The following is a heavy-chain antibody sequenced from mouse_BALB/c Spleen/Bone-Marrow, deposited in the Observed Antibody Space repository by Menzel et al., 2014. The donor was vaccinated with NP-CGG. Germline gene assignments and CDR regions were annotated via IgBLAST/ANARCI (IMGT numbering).Heavy chain of an antibody. V-gene: IGHV1S53*02. J-gene: IGHJ2*01. CDR3: KVKGY. CDR2: ISPGNGDI. CDR1: GFTFTDHA. Sequence: VKLMESDAELVKPGASVKISCKASGFTFTDHAIHWVKQKPEQGLEWIRYISPGNGDIKYNEKFKGKATLTADKSSSTAYMQLNSLTSEDSAVYFCKVKGYWGQGTTLTVSS.